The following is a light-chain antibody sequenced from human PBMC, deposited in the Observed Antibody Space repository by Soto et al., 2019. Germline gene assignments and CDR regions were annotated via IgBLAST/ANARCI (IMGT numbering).Light chain of an antibody. CDR2: GAS. CDR1: QSVSNNY. V-gene: IGKV3-20*01. CDR3: QQYGSSGT. J-gene: IGKJ1*01. Sequence: DIVLTQSPGPLSLSPGERATLSCKASQSVSNNYLAWYQQKPGQAPRILIYGASNRATGIPDRFSGSGSGTDFTLTISRLDPEYFAVYYCQQYGSSGTLGQGTKVDIK.